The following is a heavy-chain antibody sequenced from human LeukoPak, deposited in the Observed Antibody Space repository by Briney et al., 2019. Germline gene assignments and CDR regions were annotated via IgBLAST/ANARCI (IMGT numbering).Heavy chain of an antibody. CDR3: ARDLLDIVVVPAAMWFDP. CDR2: ISSYNGNT. Sequence: ASVKVSCKASGYTFTSYGISWVRQAPGQGLEWMGWISSYNGNTNYAQKLQGRGTMTTHTSTSTDYMELRSLKSDDTAVYYCARDLLDIVVVPAAMWFDPWGQGTLVTVSS. V-gene: IGHV1-18*01. D-gene: IGHD2-2*03. J-gene: IGHJ5*02. CDR1: GYTFTSYG.